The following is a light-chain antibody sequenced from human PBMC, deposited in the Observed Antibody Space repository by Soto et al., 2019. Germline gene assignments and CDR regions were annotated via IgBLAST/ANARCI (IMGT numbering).Light chain of an antibody. V-gene: IGKV3-20*01. J-gene: IGKJ3*01. CDR1: QSINSRY. CDR3: QQFGSSPGFT. CDR2: VAS. Sequence: EIVLTQSPGTLSLSPGERATLSCRASQSINSRYLAWYQQKPGQAPRLLIYVASIRATGIPDRFSGSWSGTDFTLTISRREPEDFAVYYCQQFGSSPGFTFGPGTKVDIK.